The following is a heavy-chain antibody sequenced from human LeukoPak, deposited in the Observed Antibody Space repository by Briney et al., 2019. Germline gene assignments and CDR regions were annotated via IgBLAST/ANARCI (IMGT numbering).Heavy chain of an antibody. J-gene: IGHJ3*02. V-gene: IGHV1-18*01. CDR2: ISGSNGNT. Sequence: ASVKVSCKASGYTFTSYGISWVRQAPGQGLEWMGWISGSNGNTNYAQKLQGRVTMTTDTSTSTAYMELRSLRSDDTAVYYCARGTYSSSWSRPPRAFDIWGQGTMVTVSS. CDR1: GYTFTSYG. D-gene: IGHD6-13*01. CDR3: ARGTYSSSWSRPPRAFDI.